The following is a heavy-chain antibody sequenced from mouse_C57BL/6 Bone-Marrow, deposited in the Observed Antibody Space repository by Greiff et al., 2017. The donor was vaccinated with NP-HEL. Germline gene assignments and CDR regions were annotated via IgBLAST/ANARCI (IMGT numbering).Heavy chain of an antibody. Sequence: VQLQQSGAELVRPGASVKLSCTASGFNIKDDYMHWVKQRPEQGLEWIGWIDPENGDTEYASKFQGKATITADTSSNTAYLQLSSLTSEDTAVYYCTTGIITTVVATADFDYWGQGTTLTVSS. J-gene: IGHJ2*01. CDR2: IDPENGDT. D-gene: IGHD1-1*01. V-gene: IGHV14-4*01. CDR3: TTGIITTVVATADFDY. CDR1: GFNIKDDY.